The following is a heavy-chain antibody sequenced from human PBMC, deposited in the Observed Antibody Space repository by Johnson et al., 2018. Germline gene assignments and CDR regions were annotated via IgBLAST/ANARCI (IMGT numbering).Heavy chain of an antibody. CDR3: ARVEYFHEAVAGTTQPHYAFDI. V-gene: IGHV3-21*01. J-gene: IGHJ3*02. D-gene: IGHD6-19*01. CDR1: GFTFSSYS. Sequence: EVQLVESGGGLVKXGGSLRLXCAASGFTFSSYSMNWVRQAPGKGLEWVSSISSSSSYIYYADSVKGRFPISRDNATNSLSLQMNRLRAEDTAVYYSARVEYFHEAVAGTTQPHYAFDIWGQGTMVTVSS. CDR2: ISSSSSYI.